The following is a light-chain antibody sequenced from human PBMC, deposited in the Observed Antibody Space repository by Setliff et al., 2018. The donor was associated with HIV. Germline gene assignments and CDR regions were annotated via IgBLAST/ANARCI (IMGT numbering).Light chain of an antibody. V-gene: IGLV2-8*01. CDR3: SSYPGTYNLV. CDR2: DVT. J-gene: IGLJ3*02. CDR1: SNDVGDYNY. Sequence: QSALTQPASVSGFPGQSIIISCTGTSNDVGDYNYVSWYQQHPGKAPKLTIYDVTKRPSGVPDRFSGSKSGYTASLTVSGLQAEDEAEYYCSSYPGTYNLVFGGGTKVTVL.